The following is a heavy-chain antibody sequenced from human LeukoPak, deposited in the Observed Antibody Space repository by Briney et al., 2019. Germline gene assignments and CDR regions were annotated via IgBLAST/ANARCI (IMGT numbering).Heavy chain of an antibody. V-gene: IGHV4-39*01. CDR3: ARPFIRGYDSSGYYFDAFDI. D-gene: IGHD3-22*01. Sequence: SETLSLTCTVSGGSISSYYWGWIRQPPGKGLEWIGSIYHSGSTYYNPSLKSRVTISVDTSKNQFSLKLSSVTAADTAVYYCARPFIRGYDSSGYYFDAFDIWGQGTMVTVSS. CDR2: IYHSGST. J-gene: IGHJ3*02. CDR1: GGSISSYY.